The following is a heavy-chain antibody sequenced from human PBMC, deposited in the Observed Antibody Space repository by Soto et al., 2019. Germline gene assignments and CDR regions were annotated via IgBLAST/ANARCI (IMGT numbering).Heavy chain of an antibody. J-gene: IGHJ4*02. D-gene: IGHD2-15*01. CDR2: INGGDDSK. Sequence: GGSLRLSCAASGFTFSRSAMSWVRRAPGKGLEWVSGINGGDDSKHYIDSVRGRFTISRDNSKNTLILQMNSLRAEDTAVYYCAKDRCGASCLSVFDYWGQGTLVIVSS. CDR3: AKDRCGASCLSVFDY. V-gene: IGHV3-23*01. CDR1: GFTFSRSA.